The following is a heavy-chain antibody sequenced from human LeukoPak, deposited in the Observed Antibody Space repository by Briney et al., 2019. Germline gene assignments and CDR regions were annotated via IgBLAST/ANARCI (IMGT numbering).Heavy chain of an antibody. D-gene: IGHD4-17*01. J-gene: IGHJ4*02. CDR1: GFTFSNAW. CDR3: TTSFYGDYRYFDY. CDR2: IRTKADVGTT. Sequence: GGSLRLSCAASGFTFSNAWMDWVRQAPGKGLEWLGHIRTKADVGTTYYAAPVKGRFTISRDDSKNMLYLQMNSLKTEDTAVYYCTTSFYGDYRYFDYWGQGTLVTVSS. V-gene: IGHV3-15*01.